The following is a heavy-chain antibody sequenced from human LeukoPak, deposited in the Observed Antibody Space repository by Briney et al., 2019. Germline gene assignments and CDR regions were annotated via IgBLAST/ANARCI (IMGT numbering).Heavy chain of an antibody. V-gene: IGHV4-34*01. CDR2: INHSGST. J-gene: IGHJ4*02. CDR1: GGSFSGYY. Sequence: SETLSLTCAVYGGSFSGYYWSWIRQPPGKGLEWIGEINHSGSTNYNPSLKSRVTISVDTSKNQFSLKLSSVTAADTAVYYCASTYDSSGYPRGYWGQGTLVTVSS. CDR3: ASTYDSSGYPRGY. D-gene: IGHD3-22*01.